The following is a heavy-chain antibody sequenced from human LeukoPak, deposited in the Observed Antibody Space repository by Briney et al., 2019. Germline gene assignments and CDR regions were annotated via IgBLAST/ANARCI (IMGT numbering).Heavy chain of an antibody. CDR1: GGSISNYY. CDR2: IYSSGTT. D-gene: IGHD5-12*01. V-gene: IGHV4-4*07. CDR3: ACRSSGYDP. Sequence: SETLSLTCTVSGGSISNYYWSWIRQPAGKGLEWIGRIYSSGTTIYNPSLKSRVTMSVDTSKNQFSLKLSSVTAADTAVYFCACRSSGYDPWGQGTLVTVSS. J-gene: IGHJ5*02.